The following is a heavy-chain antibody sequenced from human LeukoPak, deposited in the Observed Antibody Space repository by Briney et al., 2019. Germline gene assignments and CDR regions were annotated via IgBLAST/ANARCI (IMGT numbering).Heavy chain of an antibody. Sequence: PSETLSLTCTVSGGSVTDYYWSWIRQSPGKGLEWIGYIYYTGTSYNPSLKSRVTISADTSKNQFSLKLISVTAADTAVYYCASRKLGNDYWGQGTLVTVS. J-gene: IGHJ4*02. D-gene: IGHD7-27*01. CDR3: ASRKLGNDY. CDR2: IYYTGT. CDR1: GGSVTDYY. V-gene: IGHV4-59*02.